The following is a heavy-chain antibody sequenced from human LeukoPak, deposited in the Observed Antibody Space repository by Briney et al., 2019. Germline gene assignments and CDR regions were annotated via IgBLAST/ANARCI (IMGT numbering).Heavy chain of an antibody. D-gene: IGHD6-13*01. V-gene: IGHV3-11*04. J-gene: IGHJ6*02. CDR3: ARAAAGRNYYYGMDV. CDR2: ISSSSNNI. CDR1: GFIFSDYY. Sequence: GSLRLSCAGSGFIFSDYYMSWIRQAPGKGLEWVSYISSSSNNIYYADSVKGRFTISRDNAKNSLYLQMNSLRAEDTAVYYCARAAAGRNYYYGMDVWGQGTTVTVSS.